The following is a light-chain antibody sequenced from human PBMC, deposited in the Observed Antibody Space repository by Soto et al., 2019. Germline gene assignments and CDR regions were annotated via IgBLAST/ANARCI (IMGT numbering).Light chain of an antibody. CDR1: SSDVGGYNY. CDR2: EVR. J-gene: IGLJ2*01. Sequence: LTQPASVSGSPGQSITISCTGTSSDVGGYNYVSWYQHHPGEVPKLIINEVRKRPSGVSNRFSGSKSGNTASLTISGLQAEDEADYYCTSYTTSDTVVFGGGTKLTVL. V-gene: IGLV2-14*01. CDR3: TSYTTSDTVV.